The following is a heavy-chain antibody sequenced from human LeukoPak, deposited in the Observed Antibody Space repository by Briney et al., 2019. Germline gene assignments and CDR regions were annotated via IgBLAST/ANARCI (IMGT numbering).Heavy chain of an antibody. Sequence: GESLKISCKGSGYSFTSYWIGWVRQMPGKGLEWMGIIYPGDSDTRYSPSFQGQVTISADKSISTAYLQWSSLKASDTAMYYCARLPRYCSRTSCYSPFDYWGQGTLVTVSS. CDR1: GYSFTSYW. J-gene: IGHJ4*02. V-gene: IGHV5-51*01. D-gene: IGHD2-2*01. CDR3: ARLPRYCSRTSCYSPFDY. CDR2: IYPGDSDT.